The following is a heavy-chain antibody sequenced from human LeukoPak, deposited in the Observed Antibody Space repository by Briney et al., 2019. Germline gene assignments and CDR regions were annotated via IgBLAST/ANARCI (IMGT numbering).Heavy chain of an antibody. CDR2: ISGSGGST. Sequence: GGSLRLSCAASGFTFSSYAMNWVRQAPGKGLEWVSAISGSGGSTYYADSVKGRFTMSRDNAKNSLYLQMNSLRAEDTAVYYCAKSNSRYYYDSSGYYYGCPFFDYWGQGTLVTVSS. CDR1: GFTFSSYA. V-gene: IGHV3-23*01. D-gene: IGHD3-22*01. CDR3: AKSNSRYYYDSSGYYYGCPFFDY. J-gene: IGHJ4*02.